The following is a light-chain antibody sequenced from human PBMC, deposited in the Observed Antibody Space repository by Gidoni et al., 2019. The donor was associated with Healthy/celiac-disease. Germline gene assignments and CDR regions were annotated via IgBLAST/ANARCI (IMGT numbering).Light chain of an antibody. CDR3: QQRSNWPPIT. CDR1: QSGNSY. V-gene: IGKV3-11*01. J-gene: IGKJ5*01. Sequence: ETVFTQSPATLSLAPGERASLSCRASQSGNSYLAWYQQRPGQAPRLLIYDASNRATGIPARFSGSGSGTDFTLTISSLEPEDFAVYYCQQRSNWPPITFGQGTRLEIK. CDR2: DAS.